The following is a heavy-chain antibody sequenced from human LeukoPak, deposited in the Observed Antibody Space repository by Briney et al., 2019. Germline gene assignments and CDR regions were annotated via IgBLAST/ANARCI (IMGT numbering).Heavy chain of an antibody. CDR1: RFTFNSYA. J-gene: IGHJ4*02. Sequence: PGGSLRLSCAASRFTFNSYAMSWVRQAPGKGLEWVSAISVSGGSTYYADSVKGRFTISRDNSRNTLYLQMNSLRVEDTALYYCAKDWTTATGTTVPFDSWGQGTLVTVSS. CDR3: AKDWTTATGTTVPFDS. D-gene: IGHD1-1*01. V-gene: IGHV3-23*01. CDR2: ISVSGGST.